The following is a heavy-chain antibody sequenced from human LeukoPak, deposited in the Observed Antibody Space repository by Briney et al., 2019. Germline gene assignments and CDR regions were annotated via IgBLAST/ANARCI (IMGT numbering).Heavy chain of an antibody. CDR2: MHYSGST. V-gene: IGHV4-59*01. D-gene: IGHD3-10*01. J-gene: IGHJ4*02. CDR3: ARWILYSSGSYSDY. CDR1: GGSIRSYH. Sequence: SETLSLICTVSGGSIRSYHWSCVRQPPGRGLEWIGYMHYSGSTNYNPSLKSRVTISVDTSKNQFSLKLSSVTAADTAVYYCARWILYSSGSYSDYWGQGTLVTVSS.